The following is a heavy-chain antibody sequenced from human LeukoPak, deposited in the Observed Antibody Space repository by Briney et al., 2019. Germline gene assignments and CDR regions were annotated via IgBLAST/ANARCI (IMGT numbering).Heavy chain of an antibody. J-gene: IGHJ5*02. CDR2: IYYSGST. CDR1: GGSISSYY. D-gene: IGHD5-12*01. Sequence: SETLSLTCTVSGGSISSYYWGWIRQPPGKGLEWIGSIYYSGSTYYNPSLKSRVTISVDTSKNQFSLKLSSVTAADTAVYYCARDLVAGFNWFDPWGQGTLVTVSS. V-gene: IGHV4-39*07. CDR3: ARDLVAGFNWFDP.